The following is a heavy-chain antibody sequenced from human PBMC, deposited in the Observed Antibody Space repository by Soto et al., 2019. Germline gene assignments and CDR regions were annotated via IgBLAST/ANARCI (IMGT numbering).Heavy chain of an antibody. CDR3: ASQTSGYYYYGMDV. V-gene: IGHV3-21*01. J-gene: IGHJ6*02. CDR2: ISRSSTYI. Sequence: EVQLVESGGGLVKPGGSLRLSCAASGFTSSSYSMDWVRQAPGKGLEWVSSISRSSTYIHYADSVKGRFTISRDNAKNSLYLQMNSLSAEDTAVYYCASQTSGYYYYGMDVWGQGTTVTVSS. CDR1: GFTSSSYS.